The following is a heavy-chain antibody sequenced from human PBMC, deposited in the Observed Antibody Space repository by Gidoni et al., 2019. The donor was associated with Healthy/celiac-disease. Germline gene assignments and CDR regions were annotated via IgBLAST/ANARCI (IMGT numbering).Heavy chain of an antibody. V-gene: IGHV3-23*01. CDR3: AKREVEYCGGAFDY. D-gene: IGHD2-21*01. J-gene: IGHJ4*02. Sequence: EVQLLESGGGLVQPGGSLRLSCAASGFTFSSYAMSWVRQAPGQGLEWVAAISGSGGSTYYADSVKGRFTISRDNSKNTLYLQMNSLRAEDTAVYYCAKREVEYCGGAFDYWGQGTLVTVSS. CDR1: GFTFSSYA. CDR2: ISGSGGST.